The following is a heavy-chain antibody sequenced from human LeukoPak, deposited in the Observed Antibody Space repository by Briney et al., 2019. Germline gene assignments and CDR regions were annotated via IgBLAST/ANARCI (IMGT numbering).Heavy chain of an antibody. V-gene: IGHV4-38-2*02. CDR3: ASGTWIHYFNY. D-gene: IGHD1-26*01. J-gene: IGHJ4*02. CDR2: IYHSGRT. CDR1: GDFISNGYY. Sequence: NSSETLSLTCTVSGDFISNGYYWGWIRQPPGKGLEWIGSIYHSGRTYYNPSLKSRVTISVDTSKNQFSLRLSSMTASDTAVYYCASGTWIHYFNYWGQGALVTVSS.